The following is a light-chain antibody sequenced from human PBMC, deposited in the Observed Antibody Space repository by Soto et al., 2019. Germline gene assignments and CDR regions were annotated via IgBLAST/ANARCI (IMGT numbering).Light chain of an antibody. Sequence: QSALTQPASVSGSPGQSITISCTGTSIDVGGYSYVSWYQHPPGKAPRLMIYDVSYRPSGVSNRFSGSKSGNTASLTISGLQAEDEADYYCSSYTSSSPYVFGTGTKLTVL. CDR2: DVS. J-gene: IGLJ1*01. CDR3: SSYTSSSPYV. V-gene: IGLV2-14*03. CDR1: SIDVGGYSY.